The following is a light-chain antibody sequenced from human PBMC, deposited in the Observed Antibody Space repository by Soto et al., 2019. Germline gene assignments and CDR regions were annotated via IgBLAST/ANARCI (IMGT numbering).Light chain of an antibody. J-gene: IGKJ5*01. V-gene: IGKV1-33*01. Sequence: IQLTQSPSSMSASVGDRVTITCRASQSISAYLNWYQQKPGKAPNLLIYDASNLEIGVPSRFSGSGSGTHFTFTISSLQTEDIGTYYCQQYDILPITFGRGTRLEIK. CDR2: DAS. CDR1: QSISAY. CDR3: QQYDILPIT.